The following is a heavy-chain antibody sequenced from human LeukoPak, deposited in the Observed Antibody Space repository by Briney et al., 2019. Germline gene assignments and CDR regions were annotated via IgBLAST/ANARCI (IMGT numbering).Heavy chain of an antibody. D-gene: IGHD6-13*01. Sequence: GGPLRLSCAASGFTFSIYTMHWVRQAPGKGLEWVTSISYDESTKNYAASAEGRFTISRDSSEDTLYLHMTSLRVEDTAIYYCVRGSRYGSSWYNWLDPWGQGTQVSVLS. V-gene: IGHV3-30*04. CDR1: GFTFSIYT. CDR3: VRGSRYGSSWYNWLDP. J-gene: IGHJ5*02. CDR2: ISYDESTK.